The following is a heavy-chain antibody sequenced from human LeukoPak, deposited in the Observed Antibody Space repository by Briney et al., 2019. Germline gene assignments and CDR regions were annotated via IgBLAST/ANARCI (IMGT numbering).Heavy chain of an antibody. J-gene: IGHJ4*02. Sequence: PSETLSLTCAVYGGSFSGYYWSCIRQPPGKGLEWIGEINHSGSTNYNPSLKSRVTISVDTSKNQFSLKLSSVTAADTAVYYCAREGVVGAYGHFDYWGQGTLVTVSS. V-gene: IGHV4-34*01. CDR3: AREGVVGAYGHFDY. D-gene: IGHD2-15*01. CDR2: INHSGST. CDR1: GGSFSGYY.